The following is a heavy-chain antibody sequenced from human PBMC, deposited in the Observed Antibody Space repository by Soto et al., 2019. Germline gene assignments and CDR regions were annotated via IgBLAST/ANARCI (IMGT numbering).Heavy chain of an antibody. CDR1: GGSFSGYY. J-gene: IGHJ4*02. Sequence: PSETLSLTCAVYGGSFSGYYWSWIRQPPGKGLEWIGEINHSGSTNYDPSLKSRVTISVDTSKNQFSLKLSSVTAADTAVYYCARDNIAATKKYDYWGQGTLVTVSS. CDR2: INHSGST. D-gene: IGHD6-6*01. CDR3: ARDNIAATKKYDY. V-gene: IGHV4-34*01.